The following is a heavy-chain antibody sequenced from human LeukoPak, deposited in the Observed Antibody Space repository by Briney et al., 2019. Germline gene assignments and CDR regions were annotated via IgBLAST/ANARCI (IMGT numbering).Heavy chain of an antibody. D-gene: IGHD2-15*01. CDR1: GGSMNGYY. Sequence: SETLSLTCTVFGGSMNGYYWAWIRQPSGKGLEWIAYIYSFGTTNYNPSLKSRVTISLDMSKNQFALTLSSVTAADTALYYCVRLGDCSGGHCYFSDWGQATQVTVSP. V-gene: IGHV4-4*09. J-gene: IGHJ4*02. CDR2: IYSFGTT. CDR3: VRLGDCSGGHCYFSD.